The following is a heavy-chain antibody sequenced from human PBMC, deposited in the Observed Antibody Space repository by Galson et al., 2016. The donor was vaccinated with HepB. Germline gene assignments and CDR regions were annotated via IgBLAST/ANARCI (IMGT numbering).Heavy chain of an antibody. D-gene: IGHD6-13*01. CDR2: ISGGGNNA. V-gene: IGHV3-23*01. CDR3: ARGGPFSTSWYLDF. CDR1: GFTFNNYA. Sequence: SLRLSCAASGFTFNNYAMRWVHQAPGKGLEWVSGISGGGNNAYYADSVKGRFTISRDNSNNTLYLQMNSLRAEDTAVYYCARGGPFSTSWYLDFWGQGTLLTVSS. J-gene: IGHJ4*02.